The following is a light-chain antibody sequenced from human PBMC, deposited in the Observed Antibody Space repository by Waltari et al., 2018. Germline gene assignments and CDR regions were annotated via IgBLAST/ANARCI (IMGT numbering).Light chain of an antibody. V-gene: IGKV3-20*01. J-gene: IGKJ1*01. CDR2: GAS. Sequence: EIVLKQSPGTQSLSPGERATLSCRASQSVRGSLAWYQQKAGQAPRLLIYGASSRATGCPDRFSGSGSGTDFSLTISRLEPQDFAVYYCQHYVRLPATFGQGTKVEI. CDR1: QSVRGS. CDR3: QHYVRLPAT.